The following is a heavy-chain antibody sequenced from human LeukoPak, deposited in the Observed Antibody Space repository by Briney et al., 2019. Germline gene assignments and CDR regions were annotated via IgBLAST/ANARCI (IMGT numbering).Heavy chain of an antibody. CDR3: ARASSSWFGARGVTDY. D-gene: IGHD6-13*01. CDR1: GFTFSDYY. J-gene: IGHJ4*02. CDR2: ISSSGSTI. V-gene: IGHV3-11*01. Sequence: GGSLRLSCVASGFTFSDYYMSWIRQAPGKGLEWVSYISSSGSTIHYADSVKGRFTISRDNAKNSLYLQMNSLRAEDTAVYYCARASSSWFGARGVTDYWGQGTLVTVSS.